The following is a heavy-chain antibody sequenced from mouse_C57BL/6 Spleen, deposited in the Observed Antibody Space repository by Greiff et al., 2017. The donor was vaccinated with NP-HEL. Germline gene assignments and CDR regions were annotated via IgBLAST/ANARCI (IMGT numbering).Heavy chain of an antibody. CDR3: AIYYGNYGSYAMDY. J-gene: IGHJ4*01. CDR2: IYPGSGST. Sequence: VQLQQPGAELVKPGASVKMSCKASGYTFTSYWITWVKQRPGQGLEWIGDIYPGSGSTNYNEKFKSKATLTVDTSSSTAYMQLSSLTSEDSAVYYCAIYYGNYGSYAMDYWGQGTSVTVSS. V-gene: IGHV1-55*01. CDR1: GYTFTSYW. D-gene: IGHD2-1*01.